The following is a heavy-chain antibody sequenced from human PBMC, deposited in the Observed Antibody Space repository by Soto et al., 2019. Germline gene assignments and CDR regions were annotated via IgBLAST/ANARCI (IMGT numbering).Heavy chain of an antibody. V-gene: IGHV4-30-4*01. CDR2: IYYSGST. CDR3: VSDRRGSARGWFDP. Sequence: QVQLQESGPGLVKPSQTLSLTCTVSGGSISSGNYYWSWIRQPPGKGLEWIGYIYYSGSTYYNPSLPRRVTISVDTSKNQFSLNLSSVTAADTAVYYCVSDRRGSARGWFDPWGQGTLVTVSS. J-gene: IGHJ5*02. CDR1: GGSISSGNYY.